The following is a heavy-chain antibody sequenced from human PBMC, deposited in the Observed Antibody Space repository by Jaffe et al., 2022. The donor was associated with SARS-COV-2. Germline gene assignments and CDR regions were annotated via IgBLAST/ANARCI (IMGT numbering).Heavy chain of an antibody. J-gene: IGHJ4*02. CDR3: ARETYSSSWYTDY. D-gene: IGHD6-13*01. Sequence: QVQLQESGPGLVKPSQTLSLTCTVSGGSISSGSYYWSWIRQPAGKGLEWIGRIYTSGSTNYNPSLKSRVTISVDTSKNQFSLKLSSVTAADTAVYYCARETYSSSWYTDYWGQGTLVTVSS. CDR1: GGSISSGSYY. CDR2: IYTSGST. V-gene: IGHV4-61*02.